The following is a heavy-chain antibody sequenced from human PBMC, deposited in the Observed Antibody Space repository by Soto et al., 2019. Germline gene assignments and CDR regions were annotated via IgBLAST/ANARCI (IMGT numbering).Heavy chain of an antibody. CDR3: AKAADSSSYSVDV. Sequence: GGSLRLSCAVSGITFRTYAMSWVRQAPGKGLEWVSVISDSGGTTHYAASVKGRFTVSRDNFKNTLYLQMNSLRAEDTALYYCAKAADSSSYSVDVWGQGTTVTVSS. CDR2: ISDSGGTT. V-gene: IGHV3-23*01. D-gene: IGHD6-6*01. J-gene: IGHJ6*02. CDR1: GITFRTYA.